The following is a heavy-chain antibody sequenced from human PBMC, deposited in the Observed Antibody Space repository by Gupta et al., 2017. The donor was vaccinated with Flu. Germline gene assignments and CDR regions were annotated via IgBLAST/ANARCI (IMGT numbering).Heavy chain of an antibody. Sequence: QVQLQQWGAGLLKPSETLSLTCAVYGGSFSGYYWSWIRQPPGKGLEWIGEINHSGSTNYNPSLKSRVTISVDTSKNQFSLKLSSVTAADTAVYYCARARRRRITIFGVVTNYYYYGMDVWGQGTTVTVSS. J-gene: IGHJ6*02. D-gene: IGHD3-3*01. CDR1: GGSFSGYY. CDR2: INHSGST. V-gene: IGHV4-34*01. CDR3: ARARRRRITIFGVVTNYYYYGMDV.